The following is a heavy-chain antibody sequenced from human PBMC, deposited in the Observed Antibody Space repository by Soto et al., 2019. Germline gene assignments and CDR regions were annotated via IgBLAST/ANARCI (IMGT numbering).Heavy chain of an antibody. CDR3: AKDRLETTVTTPSY. CDR2: ISYDGNNK. CDR1: GFTFSIYG. J-gene: IGHJ4*02. Sequence: QVQVVESGGGVVQPGRSLRLSCAASGFTFSIYGMHWVRQAPGKGLEWVAVISYDGNNKYYADSVKGRFTISRDNSKNTLYLQMNSLRAEDTAVYYCAKDRLETTVTTPSYWGQGTLVTVSS. V-gene: IGHV3-30*18. D-gene: IGHD4-17*01.